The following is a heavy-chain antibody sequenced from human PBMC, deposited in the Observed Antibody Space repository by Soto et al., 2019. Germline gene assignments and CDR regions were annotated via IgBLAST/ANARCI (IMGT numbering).Heavy chain of an antibody. CDR1: GFTFSTYA. CDR3: AKDGVVRGWYFDY. V-gene: IGHV3-23*01. CDR2: IDGSGGST. Sequence: VQLLESGGGLVQPGGSLRLSCAASGFTFSTYAMTWVRQAPGKGLEWVSTIDGSGGSTYYADSVKGRFTVSRDNSKNTLYLPMNSLRGEDTALYFCAKDGVVRGWYFDYWGQGTRVTVSS. J-gene: IGHJ4*02. D-gene: IGHD3-3*01.